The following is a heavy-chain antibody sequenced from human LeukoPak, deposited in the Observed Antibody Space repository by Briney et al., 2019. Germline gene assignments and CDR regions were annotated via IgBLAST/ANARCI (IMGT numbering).Heavy chain of an antibody. CDR2: IYYSVTT. D-gene: IGHD3-10*01. V-gene: IGHV4-59*01. Sequence: SESLSLTCTVPGGSISSYYWSWIRQTPGKGLEWLGYIYYSVTTNYNPSLKSRVAISVDTSRNQLFLNLRSVTAADTAVYYCARGQSGPYFGDSWGQGVLVTVSS. CDR3: ARGQSGPYFGDS. CDR1: GGSISSYY. J-gene: IGHJ4*02.